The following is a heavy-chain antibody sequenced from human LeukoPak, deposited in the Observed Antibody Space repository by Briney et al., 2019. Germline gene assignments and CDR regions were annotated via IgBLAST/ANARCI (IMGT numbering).Heavy chain of an antibody. Sequence: PGGSLRLSCAASGFTFSNAWMSWVRQAPGKGLEWVSVIYKVGNTFYADFVKGRFTISRDNAKNTLYLQMNSLRAEDTAVYYCARADFWSWGQGTLVTVSS. V-gene: IGHV3-66*01. CDR2: IYKVGNT. D-gene: IGHD3-3*01. CDR3: ARADFWS. J-gene: IGHJ4*02. CDR1: GFTFSNAW.